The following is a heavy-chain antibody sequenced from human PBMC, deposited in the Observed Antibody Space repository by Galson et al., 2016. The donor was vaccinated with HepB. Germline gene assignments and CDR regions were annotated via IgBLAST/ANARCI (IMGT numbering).Heavy chain of an antibody. CDR2: IHYTGKT. D-gene: IGHD6-13*01. V-gene: IGHV4-31*01. CDR3: ARAAAVRGELYFDH. J-gene: IGHJ4*02. CDR1: GDSITNDIYY. Sequence: TLSLTCTVSGDSITNDIYYWSWIRRLPGKGLEWIGYIHYTGKTYYNPSLKSPVSISGDTSTDHFVLELRSVTAADTAVFYCARAAAVRGELYFDHWGQGTLVTVSS.